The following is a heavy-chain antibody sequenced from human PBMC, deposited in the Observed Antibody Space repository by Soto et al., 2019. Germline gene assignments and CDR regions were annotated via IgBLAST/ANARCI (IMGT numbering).Heavy chain of an antibody. V-gene: IGHV1-69*13. J-gene: IGHJ3*02. CDR2: IIPIFGTA. D-gene: IGHD3-22*01. CDR1: GGTFSSYA. CDR3: ARYTGYYDSSGYYYPYDAFDI. Sequence: SVKVSCKASGGTFSSYAISWVRQAPGQGLEWMGGIIPIFGTANYAQKFQGRVTITADESTSTAYMELSSLRSEDTAVYYCARYTGYYDSSGYYYPYDAFDIWGQGTMVTVSS.